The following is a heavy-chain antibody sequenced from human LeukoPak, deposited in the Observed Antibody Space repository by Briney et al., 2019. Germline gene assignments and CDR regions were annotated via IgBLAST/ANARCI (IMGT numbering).Heavy chain of an antibody. CDR2: ISSGGNTI. J-gene: IGHJ4*02. V-gene: IGHV3-48*03. D-gene: IGHD5-18*01. CDR1: GFTFSSCE. CDR3: AREGTAMVSFDY. Sequence: GGSLRLSCAASGFTFSSCEMNWVRQAPGKELEWVSYISSGGNTICYADSVKGRFTISRDNAKNSLYLQMNSLRAEDTAVYYCAREGTAMVSFDYWGQGTLVTVSS.